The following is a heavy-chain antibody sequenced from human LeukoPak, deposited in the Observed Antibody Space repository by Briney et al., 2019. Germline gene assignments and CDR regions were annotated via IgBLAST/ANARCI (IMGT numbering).Heavy chain of an antibody. D-gene: IGHD2-2*02. J-gene: IGHJ6*03. CDR1: GGSLSSGSYY. CDR3: ARFCSSTSCYSRGWGYYYVDV. CDR2: IYTSGST. Sequence: PSQTLSLTCTVSGGSLSSGSYYWSWIRQPAGKGLEWIGRIYTSGSTNYNPSLKSRVTMSVDTSKNQFSLKLSSVTAADTAVYYCARFCSSTSCYSRGWGYYYVDVWGKGTTVTVSS. V-gene: IGHV4-61*02.